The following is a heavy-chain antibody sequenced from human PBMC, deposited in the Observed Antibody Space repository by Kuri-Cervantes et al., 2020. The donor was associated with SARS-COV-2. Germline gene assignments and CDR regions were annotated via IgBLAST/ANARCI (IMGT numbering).Heavy chain of an antibody. Sequence: SVNVSCKASGCTFTTYGFTWVRQAPGQGLEWMGGIIPFFGTPNYAQKFEGRVTITADESTSTAYMELSSLRFEDTAVYFCARDVGYGGTSELDITYFDYWGQGTLVTVSS. CDR3: ARDVGYGGTSELDITYFDY. CDR1: GCTFTTYG. J-gene: IGHJ4*02. V-gene: IGHV1-69*13. D-gene: IGHD4-23*01. CDR2: IIPFFGTP.